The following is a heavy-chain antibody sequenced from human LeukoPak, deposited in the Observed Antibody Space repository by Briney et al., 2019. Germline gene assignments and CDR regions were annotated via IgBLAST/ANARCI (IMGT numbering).Heavy chain of an antibody. CDR2: INHSGST. Sequence: PSETLSLTCAVYGGSFSGYYWSWIRQPPGKGLEWIGEINHSGSTNYNPSLKSRVTISVDTSKNQFSLKLSSMTAADTAVYYCARQGRIAVGVVGWFDPWGQGTLVSVSS. CDR1: GGSFSGYY. J-gene: IGHJ5*02. D-gene: IGHD6-19*01. V-gene: IGHV4-34*01. CDR3: ARQGRIAVGVVGWFDP.